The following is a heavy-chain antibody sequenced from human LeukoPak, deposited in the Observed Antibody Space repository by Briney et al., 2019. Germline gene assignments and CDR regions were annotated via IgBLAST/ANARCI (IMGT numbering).Heavy chain of an antibody. D-gene: IGHD6-6*01. Sequence: GGSPRLSCAASGFIFSNYWMSWVRQAPGKGLEWVANIQLDGSQEYYVDSVKGRFTISRDNAKNSLYLQMNSLRAEDTAVYYCARAGYRAALDYWGQGTLVTVSS. CDR2: IQLDGSQE. CDR1: GFIFSNYW. V-gene: IGHV3-7*03. J-gene: IGHJ4*02. CDR3: ARAGYRAALDY.